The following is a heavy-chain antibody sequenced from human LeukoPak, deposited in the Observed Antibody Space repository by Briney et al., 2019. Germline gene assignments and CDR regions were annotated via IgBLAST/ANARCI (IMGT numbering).Heavy chain of an antibody. Sequence: SGGSLRLSCAASGFTFSSYAMSWVRQAPGKGLEWVSTISGSGGSTFYADSVKGRFAISRGNSKNTLYLQMNSLRAEDTAVYYCAKDLRSGTYYNGDFDYWGQGTLVTVSS. CDR1: GFTFSSYA. J-gene: IGHJ4*02. CDR3: AKDLRSGTYYNGDFDY. CDR2: ISGSGGST. D-gene: IGHD1-26*01. V-gene: IGHV3-23*01.